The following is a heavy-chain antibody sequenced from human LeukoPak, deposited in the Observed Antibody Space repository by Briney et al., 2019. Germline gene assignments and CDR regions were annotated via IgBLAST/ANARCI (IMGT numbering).Heavy chain of an antibody. CDR2: IYYSGTT. D-gene: IGHD3-22*01. V-gene: IGHV4-59*12. CDR3: ARHDTSGYYCY. J-gene: IGHJ4*02. Sequence: SETLSLTCTVSGGSISNYYWSRIRQPPGKGLEWIGFIYYSGTTSYNPSLKSRVTLSVDTSKNQLSLKLRSVTAADTAVYYCARHDTSGYYCYWGQGTLVTVSS. CDR1: GGSISNYY.